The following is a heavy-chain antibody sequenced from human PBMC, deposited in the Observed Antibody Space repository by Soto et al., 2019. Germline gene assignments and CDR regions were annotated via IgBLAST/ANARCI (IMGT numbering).Heavy chain of an antibody. J-gene: IGHJ4*02. D-gene: IGHD6-6*01. CDR2: ISSSSSYI. CDR3: ARDPVYSSSHHYFDY. V-gene: IGHV3-21*01. CDR1: GFTFSSYS. Sequence: EVQLVESGGGLVKPGGSLRLSCAASGFTFSSYSMNWVRQAPGKGLEWVSSISSSSSYIYYADSVKGRFTISRDNAKNSLYLQMNSLRAEDTAVYYCARDPVYSSSHHYFDYWGQGTLVTVSS.